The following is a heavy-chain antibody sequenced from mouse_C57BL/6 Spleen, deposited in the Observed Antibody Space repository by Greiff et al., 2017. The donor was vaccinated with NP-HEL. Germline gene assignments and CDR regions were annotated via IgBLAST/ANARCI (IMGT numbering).Heavy chain of an antibody. V-gene: IGHV1-42*01. CDR3: ARSHYDYDKGYAMDY. D-gene: IGHD2-4*01. CDR1: GYSFTGYY. Sequence: EVQLQQSGPELVKPGASVKISCKASGYSFTGYYMNWVKQSPEKSLEWIGEINPSTGGTTYNQKFKAKATLTVDKSSSTAYMQLKSLTSEDSAVYYCARSHYDYDKGYAMDYWGQGTSVTVSS. CDR2: INPSTGGT. J-gene: IGHJ4*01.